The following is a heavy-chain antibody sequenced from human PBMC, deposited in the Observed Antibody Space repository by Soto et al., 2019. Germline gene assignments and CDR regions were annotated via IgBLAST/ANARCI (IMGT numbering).Heavy chain of an antibody. CDR1: GFTFSTTG. CDR3: AKDLYGAGWYNYFDP. J-gene: IGHJ5*02. D-gene: IGHD6-19*01. Sequence: QVHLVESGGGVVQPGRSLRLSCAASGFTFSTTGMHWVRQAPGKGLAWVAMISHDGGVKHYTDSVKGRFTISRDTSNTTVYLQMNSLRPEDTAMYHCAKDLYGAGWYNYFDPWGQGTLVTVSS. CDR2: ISHDGGVK. V-gene: IGHV3-30*18.